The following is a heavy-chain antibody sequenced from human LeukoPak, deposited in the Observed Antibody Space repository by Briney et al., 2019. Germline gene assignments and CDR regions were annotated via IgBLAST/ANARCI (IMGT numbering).Heavy chain of an antibody. Sequence: TLSLTCTVSGGSISSGGYYWSWVRQHPGKGLEWIGYIYYSGSTYYNPSLKSRVTISVDTSKNQFSLKLSSVTAADTAVYYCARLTMTGRGYYYGMDVWGQGTTVTVSS. D-gene: IGHD3-9*01. V-gene: IGHV4-31*03. CDR1: GGSISSGGYY. J-gene: IGHJ6*02. CDR2: IYYSGST. CDR3: ARLTMTGRGYYYGMDV.